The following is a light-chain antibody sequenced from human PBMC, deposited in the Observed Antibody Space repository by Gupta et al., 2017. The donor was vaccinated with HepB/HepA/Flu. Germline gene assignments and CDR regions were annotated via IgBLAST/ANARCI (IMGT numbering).Light chain of an antibody. Sequence: DIQMPQSPATLSASVGDTVTITCRASQSLRKYLVWYQQQPGQAPKMLIYHTSTLQSGVSSRFSGSGSETEFSLTISSLQPEDSATYHCQHYNGYPITFGGGTKIEIK. J-gene: IGKJ4*01. CDR3: QHYNGYPIT. CDR1: QSLRKY. CDR2: HTS. V-gene: IGKV1-5*03.